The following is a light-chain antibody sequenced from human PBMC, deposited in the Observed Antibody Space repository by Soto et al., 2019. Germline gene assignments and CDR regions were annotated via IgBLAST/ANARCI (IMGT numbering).Light chain of an antibody. J-gene: IGKJ4*01. CDR3: MQVLQTPLT. Sequence: IVMTQSPLSLPVTPGEPASISCRSSQSLLHSNGYNYLGWFLQKPAQSPQLLIYLGSGRASGVPDRFSGSGSGTDFTLKISRVEAEDVGVYYCMQVLQTPLTFGGGTKVEIK. CDR1: QSLLHSNGYNY. V-gene: IGKV2-28*01. CDR2: LGS.